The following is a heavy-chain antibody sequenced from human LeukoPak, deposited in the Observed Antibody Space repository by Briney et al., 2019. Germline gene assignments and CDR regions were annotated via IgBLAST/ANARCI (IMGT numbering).Heavy chain of an antibody. J-gene: IGHJ4*02. V-gene: IGHV3-48*03. CDR2: ISSSGSTI. CDR1: GFTFSSYE. CDR3: ASGTGYTNGCFDY. Sequence: GGSLRLSCAASGFTFSSYEMNWVRQAPGKGLEWVSYISSSGSTIYYADSVKGRFTISRDNAKNSLYLQINSLRAEDTAVYYCASGTGYTNGCFDYWGQGTLVTVSS. D-gene: IGHD6-19*01.